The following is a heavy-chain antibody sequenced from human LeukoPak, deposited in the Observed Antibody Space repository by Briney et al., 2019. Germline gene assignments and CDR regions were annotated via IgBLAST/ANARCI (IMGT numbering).Heavy chain of an antibody. J-gene: IGHJ4*02. Sequence: SGGSLRLSCAASGFTFSSYGMNWVRQAPGKGLEWVSAISGSGGSTYYADSVKGRFTISRDNSKNTPYLQMNSLRAEDTAVYYCAKHRITMVRGVYFDYWGQGTLVTVSS. CDR3: AKHRITMVRGVYFDY. CDR1: GFTFSSYG. V-gene: IGHV3-23*01. CDR2: ISGSGGST. D-gene: IGHD3-10*01.